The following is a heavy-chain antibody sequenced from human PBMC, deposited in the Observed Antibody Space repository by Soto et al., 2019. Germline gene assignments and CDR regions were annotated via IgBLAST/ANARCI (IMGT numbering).Heavy chain of an antibody. CDR2: IYYTGTH. D-gene: IGHD3-22*01. CDR3: ARDRDRHSSGLPSFDP. J-gene: IGHJ5*02. CDR1: GGSVRNYY. V-gene: IGHV4-59*02. Sequence: SETLSLTCSVSGGSVRNYYWSWFRQPPGKRLEWIGYIYYTGTHDYNPSLRGRATISVDTSKDQFSLKLTSVTAADTAVYYCARDRDRHSSGLPSFDPWGQGILVTVSS.